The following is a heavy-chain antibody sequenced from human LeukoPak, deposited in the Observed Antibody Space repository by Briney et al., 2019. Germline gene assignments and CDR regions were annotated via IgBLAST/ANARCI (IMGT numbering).Heavy chain of an antibody. CDR1: GFTLNNYG. CDR2: IWSFGRRE. D-gene: IGHD2-21*02. Sequence: PGGSLRLSCVASGFTLNNYGMHWVRQAPGKGLEWVADIWSFGRREYYADSVKGRVTISRDISKNTLYLQMNSLGAEDTGTYYCARDGDVTEIYWYFDLWGRGTLVTVSS. V-gene: IGHV3-33*01. J-gene: IGHJ2*01. CDR3: ARDGDVTEIYWYFDL.